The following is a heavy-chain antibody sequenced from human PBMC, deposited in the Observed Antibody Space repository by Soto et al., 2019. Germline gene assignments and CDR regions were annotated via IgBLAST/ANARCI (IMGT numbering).Heavy chain of an antibody. CDR2: INHSGST. J-gene: IGHJ2*01. Sequence: QVQLQQWGAGLLKPSETLSLTCAVYGGSFSGYYWSWIRQPPGKGLEWIGEINHSGSTNYNPSLRSRVPISVDTSKNQFSRKLSSVSAADTAVYFCARGPVLTVFGGVIKSCFLDLWGCGPLVTLSS. CDR3: ARGPVLTVFGGVIKSCFLDL. V-gene: IGHV4-34*01. CDR1: GGSFSGYY. D-gene: IGHD3-3*01.